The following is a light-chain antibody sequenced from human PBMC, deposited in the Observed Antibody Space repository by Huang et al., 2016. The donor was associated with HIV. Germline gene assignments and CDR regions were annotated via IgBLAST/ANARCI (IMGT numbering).Light chain of an antibody. CDR2: DAS. V-gene: IGKV3-15*01. J-gene: IGKJ2*01. CDR3: QYYNNWPIMYT. Sequence: EIVMTQSPATLSVSPGERVTLSCRASQSVRSNLAWYQQKAGQAPRLLIYDASNRATDIPARFRGSGSGTEFTLTISSLQSEDFAVYYCQYYNNWPIMYTFGQGTKLEV. CDR1: QSVRSN.